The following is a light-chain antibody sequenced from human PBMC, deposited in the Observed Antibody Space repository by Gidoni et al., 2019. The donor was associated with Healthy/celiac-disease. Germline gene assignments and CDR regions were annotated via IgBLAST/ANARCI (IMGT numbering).Light chain of an antibody. Sequence: DIVMTQTPLSLSVTPGQPASISCKSSQSLLHSNGYTYLDWYLQKPGQPPQLLIYLGSNRVSGVPDSFSGSGSGTDFTLKISRVEAEDVGVYYCMQALQTPWTFGQGTKVEIK. J-gene: IGKJ1*01. CDR2: LGS. CDR3: MQALQTPWT. V-gene: IGKV2-28*01. CDR1: QSLLHSNGYTY.